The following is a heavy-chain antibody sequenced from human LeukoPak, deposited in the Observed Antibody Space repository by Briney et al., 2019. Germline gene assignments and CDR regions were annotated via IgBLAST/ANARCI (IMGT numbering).Heavy chain of an antibody. CDR3: ARFSSYYDSSGLDY. D-gene: IGHD3-22*01. V-gene: IGHV4-59*01. CDR2: IYYSGST. J-gene: IGHJ4*02. Sequence: PSETLSLTCTVSGGSISSYYWSWIRQPPGKGLEWIGYIYYSGSTNYNPSLKSRVTISVDTSKNQFSLKLSSVTAADTAVYYCARFSSYYDSSGLDYWGQGTLVTVSS. CDR1: GGSISSYY.